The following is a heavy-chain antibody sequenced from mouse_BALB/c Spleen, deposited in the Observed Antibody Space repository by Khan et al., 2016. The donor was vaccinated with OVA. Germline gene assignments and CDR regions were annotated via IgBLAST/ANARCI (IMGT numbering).Heavy chain of an antibody. CDR3: GSSYVYGDYFDY. J-gene: IGHJ2*01. CDR1: GFTFTSYG. D-gene: IGHD1-1*01. CDR2: ISSDSNTI. V-gene: IGHV5-17*02. Sequence: EVQLVESGGGLVQSGGSRKLSCAASGFTFTSYGMHWIRQAPEKGLVWVAYISSDSNTIYYEDTVKGRFTISRDNPKNTLFLQMTCLRSGDTAMYFCGSSYVYGDYFDYWGQGTTLTVAS.